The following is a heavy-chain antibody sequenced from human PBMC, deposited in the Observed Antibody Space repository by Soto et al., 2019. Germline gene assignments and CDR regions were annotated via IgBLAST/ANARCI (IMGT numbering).Heavy chain of an antibody. V-gene: IGHV3-23*01. D-gene: IGHD2-2*01. Sequence: EVQLLESGGGLVQPGGSLRLSCAASGFTFSSYAMSWVRQAPGKGLEWVSIIGGGGVNTYYADSVKGRFTISRDNSINALYLQMSSLRAGDTAVYYCAKGILVKPPGSRALDIWGQGRMVTVSS. CDR3: AKGILVKPPGSRALDI. CDR2: IGGGGVNT. CDR1: GFTFSSYA. J-gene: IGHJ3*02.